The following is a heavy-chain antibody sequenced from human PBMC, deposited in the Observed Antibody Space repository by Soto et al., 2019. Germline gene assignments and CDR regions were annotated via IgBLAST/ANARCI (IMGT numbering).Heavy chain of an antibody. CDR1: GFTFTSYG. Sequence: QVQLVQSGAEVKKPGASVKVSCKASGFTFTSYGFTWVRQAPGQGLEWMGWISAYNGNTKYAQKLQGRVTMTTDTSTSTVYMELRSLRSDDTAVYYCARWQDSSRWPRGVDYWGQGTLVTVSS. CDR2: ISAYNGNT. J-gene: IGHJ4*02. D-gene: IGHD6-13*01. V-gene: IGHV1-18*01. CDR3: ARWQDSSRWPRGVDY.